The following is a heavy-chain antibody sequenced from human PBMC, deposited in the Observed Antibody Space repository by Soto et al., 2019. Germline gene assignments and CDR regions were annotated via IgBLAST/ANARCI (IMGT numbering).Heavy chain of an antibody. V-gene: IGHV2-5*02. Sequence: GLDLEWLALIYWDDDKRYSPSLKSRLTITKDTSKNQVVLTMTNMDPVDTATYYCEARSGYAHGYWYFDLWGRGTLVTVSS. J-gene: IGHJ2*01. CDR3: EARSGYAHGYWYFDL. D-gene: IGHD5-12*01. CDR2: IYWDDDK.